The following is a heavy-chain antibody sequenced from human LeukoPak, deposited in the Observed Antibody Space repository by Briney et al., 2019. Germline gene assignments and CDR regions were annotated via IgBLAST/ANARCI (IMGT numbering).Heavy chain of an antibody. V-gene: IGHV3-66*02. J-gene: IGHJ4*02. Sequence: GGSLRLSCTASGFTVSSNYMSWVRQAPGKGLEWVSVIYSGGSTYYADSVKGRFTISRDNSKNTLYLQMNSLRAEDTAVYYCATPGRTPDRKARPYYFDYWGQGTLVTVSS. D-gene: IGHD6-6*01. CDR3: ATPGRTPDRKARPYYFDY. CDR1: GFTVSSNY. CDR2: IYSGGST.